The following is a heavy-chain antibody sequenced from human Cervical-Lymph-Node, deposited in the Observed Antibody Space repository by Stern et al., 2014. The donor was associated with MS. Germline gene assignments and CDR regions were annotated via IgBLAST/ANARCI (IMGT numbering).Heavy chain of an antibody. CDR3: ARRHCSSRRCGWFDP. CDR1: GYSFTSYW. D-gene: IGHD2-2*01. CDR2: INPGDSDT. V-gene: IGHV5-51*01. Sequence: VQLVESGAEVKKPGESLKISCKGSGYSFTSYWIGWVRQMPGKGLEWMGIINPGDSDTRYSPSFQGQVTISADKSISTAYLQWSSLKCSDTAMYYCARRHCSSRRCGWFDPWGQGTLVTVSS. J-gene: IGHJ5*02.